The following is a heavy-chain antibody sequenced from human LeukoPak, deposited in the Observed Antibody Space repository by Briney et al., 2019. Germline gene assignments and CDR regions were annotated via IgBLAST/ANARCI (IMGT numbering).Heavy chain of an antibody. D-gene: IGHD6-13*01. CDR3: AKDIGGWTQGYSSSWYNTFDY. Sequence: GGSLRLSCAASGFTFSSYSMNWVRQAPGKGLEWVSSISSSSSYIYYADSVKGRFTISRDNAKNSLYLQMNSLRAEDTALYYCAKDIGGWTQGYSSSWYNTFDYWGQGTLVTVSS. V-gene: IGHV3-21*04. CDR2: ISSSSSYI. CDR1: GFTFSSYS. J-gene: IGHJ4*02.